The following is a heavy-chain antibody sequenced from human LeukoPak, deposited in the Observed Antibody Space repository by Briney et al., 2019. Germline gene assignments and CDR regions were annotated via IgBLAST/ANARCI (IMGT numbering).Heavy chain of an antibody. V-gene: IGHV3-23*01. D-gene: IGHD2-21*02. J-gene: IGHJ6*03. Sequence: GGSLRLSCAASGFTFSTSDMTCVRQAPGKELQWVASSRVDNGGAYYGDSVKGRFTISRDNSQNTLDLQMNGLRAEDTAIYYCAKGSCGADVCFYFYYMHVWGKGTTVTVSS. CDR1: GFTFSTSD. CDR2: SRVDNGGA. CDR3: AKGSCGADVCFYFYYMHV.